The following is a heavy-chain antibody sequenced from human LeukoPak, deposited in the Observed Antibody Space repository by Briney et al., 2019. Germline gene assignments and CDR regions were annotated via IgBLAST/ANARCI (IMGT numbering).Heavy chain of an antibody. J-gene: IGHJ4*02. CDR2: ISSSGSTI. CDR3: AKPHYGSGSCFDY. D-gene: IGHD3-10*01. V-gene: IGHV3-48*03. CDR1: GFTFSSYE. Sequence: PGGSLRLSCAASGFTFSSYELNWVRQAPGKGREWVSCISSSGSTIYYADSVKGRFTISRDNAKNSLYLQMNSLRAEDTAVYYCAKPHYGSGSCFDYWGQGTLVTVSS.